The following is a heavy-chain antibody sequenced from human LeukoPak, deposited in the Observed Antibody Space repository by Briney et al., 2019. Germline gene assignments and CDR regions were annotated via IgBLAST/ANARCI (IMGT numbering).Heavy chain of an antibody. J-gene: IGHJ6*03. CDR1: GGSISSSSYY. D-gene: IGHD4-17*01. CDR3: ARLETTVTYREYYYYMDV. V-gene: IGHV4-39*01. CDR2: IYYSGST. Sequence: PSETLSLTCTVSGGSISSSSYYWGWIRQPPGKGLEWIGSIYYSGSTYYNPSLKSRVTISVDTSKNQFSLKRSSVTAADTAVYYCARLETTVTYREYYYYMDVWGKGTTVTISS.